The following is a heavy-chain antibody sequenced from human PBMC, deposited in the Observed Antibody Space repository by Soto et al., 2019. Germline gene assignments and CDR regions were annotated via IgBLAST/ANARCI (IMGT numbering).Heavy chain of an antibody. D-gene: IGHD3-10*01. Sequence: ASVKVSCKASGYTFTGYYMHWVRQAPGQGLEWMGIINPNSGGTNYAQKFQGRVTMTRDTCISTAYMELSRLRSDDTAVYYCARLWFGELDYYYYGMDVWGQGTTVTVSS. CDR2: INPNSGGT. V-gene: IGHV1-2*02. CDR1: GYTFTGYY. CDR3: ARLWFGELDYYYYGMDV. J-gene: IGHJ6*02.